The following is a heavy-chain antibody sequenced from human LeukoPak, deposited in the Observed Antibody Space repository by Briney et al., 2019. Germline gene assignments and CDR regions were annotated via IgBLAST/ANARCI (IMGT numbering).Heavy chain of an antibody. CDR3: ARLDYGDYASNWFDP. V-gene: IGHV4-31*03. Sequence: SETLSLTCTVSGGSINSGGYCWSWIRQHPGKGREWIGYIYYSGSTYYNPSLKSRVTISVDRSKNQFSLKLSSVTAADTAVYYCARLDYGDYASNWFDPWGQGTLVTVSS. CDR2: IYYSGST. CDR1: GGSINSGGYC. J-gene: IGHJ5*02. D-gene: IGHD4-17*01.